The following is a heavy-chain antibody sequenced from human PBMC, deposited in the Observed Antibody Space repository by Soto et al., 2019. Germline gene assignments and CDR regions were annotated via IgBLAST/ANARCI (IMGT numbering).Heavy chain of an antibody. Sequence: QVQLVQSGAEVKKPGASVKVSCKASGYTFTSYYMHWVRQAPGQGLEWRGIINPSGGSTSYAQKVQGRVTMTRATSTSTVYMELISLTSEDTAVYYCARDHTSMFQYYFDYWCQGTLVTVS. D-gene: IGHD3-10*02. V-gene: IGHV1-46*03. CDR1: GYTFTSYY. CDR2: INPSGGST. CDR3: ARDHTSMFQYYFDY. J-gene: IGHJ4*02.